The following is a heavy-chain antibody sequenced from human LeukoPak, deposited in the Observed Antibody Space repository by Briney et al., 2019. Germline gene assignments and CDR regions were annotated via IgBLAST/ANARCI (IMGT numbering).Heavy chain of an antibody. CDR1: GFTFSNYW. V-gene: IGHV3-74*01. CDR3: ARDRKSGESSEIDF. CDR2: INRDGSTT. Sequence: GGSLRLPCAASGFTFSNYWVHWVRQAPGKGLVWVSRINRDGSTTNYADSVKGRFTVSRDNAKNTLNLQMNSLRAEDTAVYYCARDRKSGESSEIDFWGQGTLVTVSS. D-gene: IGHD3-10*01. J-gene: IGHJ4*02.